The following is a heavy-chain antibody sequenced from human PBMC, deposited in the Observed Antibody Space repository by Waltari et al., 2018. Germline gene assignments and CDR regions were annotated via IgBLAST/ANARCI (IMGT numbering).Heavy chain of an antibody. CDR2: IKQDGSQT. D-gene: IGHD6-19*01. Sequence: EVQLVESGGGLVQPGGSLRLSCAASGFTFRNYWIAWVRQAPGGGLEWVANIKQDGSQTYYVDSVKGRFTISRDNARNSLYLQMDSLRDEDTALYYCARDRGWNTLDYWGQGTLVTVSS. V-gene: IGHV3-7*04. CDR1: GFTFRNYW. J-gene: IGHJ4*02. CDR3: ARDRGWNTLDY.